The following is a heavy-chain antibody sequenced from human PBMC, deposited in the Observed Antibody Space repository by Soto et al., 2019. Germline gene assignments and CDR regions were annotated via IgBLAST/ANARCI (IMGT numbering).Heavy chain of an antibody. V-gene: IGHV3-23*01. Sequence: GGSLRLSCAASGFNFRNYVMSWVRQAPGKGLEWVSGLSGSGGSIYYAESVKGRFTISRDNSKNTLCLQMNSLRAEDTAVYYCARDPLPNEYCISNFCYRLPWFDPCGQXSLVTVSS. CDR2: LSGSGGSI. CDR1: GFNFRNYV. D-gene: IGHD2-2*01. CDR3: ARDPLPNEYCISNFCYRLPWFDP. J-gene: IGHJ5*02.